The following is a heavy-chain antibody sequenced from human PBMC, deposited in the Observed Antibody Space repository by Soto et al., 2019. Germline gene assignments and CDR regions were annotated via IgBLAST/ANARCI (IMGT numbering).Heavy chain of an antibody. CDR1: GGSISSSSYF. V-gene: IGHV4-39*01. D-gene: IGHD6-13*01. CDR2: IYHDGST. J-gene: IGHJ4*02. Sequence: SETLSLTCTVSGGSISSSSYFWSWIRQPPGKGLEWIATIYHDGSTYYNPSLKSRVTISADTSQSQFSLKLSSVTAADTAVYHCARHRARRGGIAAVVDCGQATLLTVSS. CDR3: ARHRARRGGIAAVVD.